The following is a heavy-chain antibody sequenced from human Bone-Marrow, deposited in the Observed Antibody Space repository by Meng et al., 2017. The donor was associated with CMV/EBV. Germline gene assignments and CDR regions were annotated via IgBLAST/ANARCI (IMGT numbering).Heavy chain of an antibody. CDR3: VRGEAVFDY. V-gene: IGHV3-30*02. CDR1: GFNISQFG. D-gene: IGHD6-19*01. CDR2: IRYEGSRK. Sequence: GESLKISCAASGFNISQFGMHWVCQAPGKGLEWVAFIRYEGSRKYEAESVRGRFTISRHDAKNSMFLQMDSLRAEDTAVYYCVRGEAVFDYWGQGTLVTVSS. J-gene: IGHJ4*02.